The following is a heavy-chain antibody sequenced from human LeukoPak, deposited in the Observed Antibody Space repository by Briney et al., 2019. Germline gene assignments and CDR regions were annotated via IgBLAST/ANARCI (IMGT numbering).Heavy chain of an antibody. D-gene: IGHD2-2*01. CDR1: GFTFSTYA. CDR3: ARDQGYCTTTSCYSIGGYFDY. J-gene: IGHJ4*02. CDR2: ISYDGSNR. Sequence: PGRALRLSCAASGFTFSTYAMHWVRQAPGKGLEWVAVISYDGSNRYADSVQGRFTISTDSSRHTVYLQMNSLRDEDTAVYYCARDQGYCTTTSCYSIGGYFDYWGQGTLVTASS. V-gene: IGHV3-30-3*01.